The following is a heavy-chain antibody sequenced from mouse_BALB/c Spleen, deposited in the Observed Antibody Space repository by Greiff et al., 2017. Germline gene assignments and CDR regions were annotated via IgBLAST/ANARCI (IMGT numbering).Heavy chain of an antibody. CDR3: ARGYYGLYYYAMDY. D-gene: IGHD2-2*01. CDR1: GFTFSSYA. CDR2: ISSGGST. J-gene: IGHJ4*01. Sequence: EVHLVESGGGLVKPGGSLKLSCAASGFTFSSYAMSWVRQTPEKRLEWVASISSGGSTYYPDSVKGRFTISRDNARNILYLQMSSLRSEDTAMYYCARGYYGLYYYAMDYWGQGTSVTVSS. V-gene: IGHV5-6-5*01.